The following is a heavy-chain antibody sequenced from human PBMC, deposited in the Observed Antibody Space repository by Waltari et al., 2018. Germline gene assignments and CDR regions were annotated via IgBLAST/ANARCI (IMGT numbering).Heavy chain of an antibody. CDR2: IWYDGTNT. CDR1: GYTFSDYG. V-gene: IGHV3-33*08. D-gene: IGHD2-15*01. J-gene: IGHJ4*02. CDR3: ARGVVVAPPDY. Sequence: QVQLVQSGAEVKKPGASVKVSCKASGYTFSDYGISWVRQAPGQGLAWVAVIWYDGTNTYYGDSVKGRFTISRDNSKNTVFLQMNSLRVEDTAVYYCARGVVVAPPDYWGQGTLVTVSS.